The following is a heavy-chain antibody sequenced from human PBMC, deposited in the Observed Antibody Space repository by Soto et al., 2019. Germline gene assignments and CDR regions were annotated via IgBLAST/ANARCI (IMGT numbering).Heavy chain of an antibody. D-gene: IGHD1-26*01. CDR3: ARDLNSASYYNY. CDR2: ISTYNGDT. J-gene: IGHJ4*02. V-gene: IGHV1-18*01. CDR1: GYSFTSYG. Sequence: QVQLVQSGAEVKKPGASVKVSCKASGYSFTSYGISWVRQAPGQGLEWMGWISTYNGDTNYAQKLQGRLTMTTDTSTSTAYMELRSLRSVDTAVYFCARDLNSASYYNYWGQGTLVTVSS.